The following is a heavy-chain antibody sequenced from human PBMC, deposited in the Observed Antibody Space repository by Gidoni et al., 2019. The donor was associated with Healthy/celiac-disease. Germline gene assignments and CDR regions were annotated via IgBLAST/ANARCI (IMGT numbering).Heavy chain of an antibody. J-gene: IGHJ4*02. D-gene: IGHD3-22*01. V-gene: IGHV4-31*03. CDR1: GGSISSGGYY. CDR2: IYYSGST. CDR3: ARLNYYDSSGYSN. Sequence: QVQLQESCPGLVTPSQTLSLTCTVSGGSISSGGYYWSWIRQHPGKGLEWIGYIYYSGSTYYNPSLKSRVTISVDTSKNQFSLKLSSVTAADTAVYYWARLNYYDSSGYSNWGQGTLVTVSS.